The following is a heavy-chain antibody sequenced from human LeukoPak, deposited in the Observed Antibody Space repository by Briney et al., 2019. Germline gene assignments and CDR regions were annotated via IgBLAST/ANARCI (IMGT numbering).Heavy chain of an antibody. CDR1: GFSFSDYH. D-gene: IGHD2-2*01. J-gene: IGHJ6*02. V-gene: IGHV3-11*05. Sequence: GGSLRLSCAASGFSFSDYHMSWVRQAPRKGLDWISFIHTSSTFTDYADSVKGRFTISRDDAKNSLFLQMNSLRADDTAVYYCARDMSAAERAMDVWGQGTTVTVSS. CDR2: IHTSSTFT. CDR3: ARDMSAAERAMDV.